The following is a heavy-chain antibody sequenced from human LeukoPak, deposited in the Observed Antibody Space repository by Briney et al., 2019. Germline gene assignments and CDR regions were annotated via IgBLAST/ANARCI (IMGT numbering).Heavy chain of an antibody. CDR2: ISAYNGNT. CDR3: ARAFDSGLNY. CDR1: GYTFTSYG. D-gene: IGHD6-19*01. Sequence: ASVKVSCKASGYTFTSYGISWVRQAPGQGLEWMGWISAYNGNTNYAQKLQGRVTTTTDTSTSAAYMELSSLRSEDTAVYYCARAFDSGLNYWGQGTLVSVSS. V-gene: IGHV1-18*01. J-gene: IGHJ4*02.